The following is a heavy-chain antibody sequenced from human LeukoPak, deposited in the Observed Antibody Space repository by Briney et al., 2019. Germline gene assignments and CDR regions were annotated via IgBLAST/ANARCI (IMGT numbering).Heavy chain of an antibody. CDR2: ISSSGSTI. CDR1: GFTFSDYY. D-gene: IGHD3-22*01. Sequence: AGGSLRLSCAASGFTFSDYYMSWIRQAPGKGLEWVSYISSSGSTIYYADSVKGRFTISRDNAKNSLYLQMNSLRAEDTAVYYCASDVLGLAYDSSGYYSHWSQGTLVTVSS. J-gene: IGHJ4*02. V-gene: IGHV3-11*01. CDR3: ASDVLGLAYDSSGYYSH.